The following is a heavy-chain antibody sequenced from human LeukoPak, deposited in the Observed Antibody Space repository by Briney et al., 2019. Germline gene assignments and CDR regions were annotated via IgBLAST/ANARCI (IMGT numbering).Heavy chain of an antibody. Sequence: GGSLRLSCAASGFTFSSYSMNWVRQAPGKGLEWVSSISGSSSYIYYADSVKGRSTISRHNAKNSLYLQMNSLRAEDTAVYYCARDRYLSAAWGQGTLVTVSS. CDR3: ARDRYLSAA. CDR2: ISGSSSYI. V-gene: IGHV3-21*01. J-gene: IGHJ4*02. D-gene: IGHD3-9*01. CDR1: GFTFSSYS.